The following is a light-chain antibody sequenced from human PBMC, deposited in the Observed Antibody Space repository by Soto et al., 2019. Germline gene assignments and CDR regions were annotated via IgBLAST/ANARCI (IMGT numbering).Light chain of an antibody. Sequence: DIVLTQSPGTLSLSPGDRATLSCRASQSVSSSYLAWYQQKPGQAPRLLIYGASSRATGIPDRFSGSGSGTDFTLTISRLEPEDFAVYYCQQYGSSPPALTFGGGTKVEIK. V-gene: IGKV3-20*01. J-gene: IGKJ4*01. CDR2: GAS. CDR1: QSVSSSY. CDR3: QQYGSSPPALT.